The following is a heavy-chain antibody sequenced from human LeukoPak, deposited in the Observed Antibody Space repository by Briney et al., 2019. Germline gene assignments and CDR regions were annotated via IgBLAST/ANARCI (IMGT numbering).Heavy chain of an antibody. D-gene: IGHD6-19*01. CDR3: ARDSGSGTYY. Sequence: SETLSLTCTVSGGSISSYYWSWIRQPPGKGLEWIGHIYYSGSTNYNPYLKSRVTISIDTSKNQFSLKLTSVTAADTAMYYCARDSGSGTYYWGQGTLITVSS. CDR1: GGSISSYY. CDR2: IYYSGST. V-gene: IGHV4-59*01. J-gene: IGHJ4*02.